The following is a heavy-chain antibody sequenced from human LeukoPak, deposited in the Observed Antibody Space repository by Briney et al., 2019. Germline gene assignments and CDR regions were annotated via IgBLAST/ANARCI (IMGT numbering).Heavy chain of an antibody. D-gene: IGHD7-27*01. CDR2: INHSGST. CDR1: GGSFSDYY. J-gene: IGHJ6*03. V-gene: IGHV4-34*01. Sequence: SETLSLTCAVYGGSFSDYYWSWIRQPPGKGLEWIGEINHSGSTNYNPSLKSRVTMSVDTSKNQFSLKLSSVTAADTAVYYCARDLSNRGRDYYYSMDVWGKGTTVTVSS. CDR3: ARDLSNRGRDYYYSMDV.